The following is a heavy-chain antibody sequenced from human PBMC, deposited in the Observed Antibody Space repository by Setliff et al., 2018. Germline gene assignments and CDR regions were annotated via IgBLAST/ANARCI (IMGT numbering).Heavy chain of an antibody. Sequence: TLSLTCTVSGASISSSSYYWAWIRQPPGRGLELIGSIFYGGSTYYNPPLKSRVTISIDASKNQFSLKLDPVTAADTAVYYCARTDDYYNFYAYWGQGTLVTVSS. V-gene: IGHV4-39*07. CDR1: GASISSSSYY. CDR3: ARTDDYYNFYAY. CDR2: IFYGGST. J-gene: IGHJ4*02. D-gene: IGHD3-3*01.